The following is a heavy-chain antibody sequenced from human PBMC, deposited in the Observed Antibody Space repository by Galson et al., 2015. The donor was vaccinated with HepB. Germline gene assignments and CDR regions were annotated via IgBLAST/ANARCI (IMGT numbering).Heavy chain of an antibody. D-gene: IGHD3-22*01. CDR1: GYTFTSYY. CDR2: INPSGGST. Sequence: SVKVSCKASGYTFTSYYMHWVRQAPGQGLEWMGIINPSGGSTSYAQKFQGRVTMTRDTSTSTVYMELSSLRSEETAVYYCARQTYYYDSSGYYFGYGGQGTLVTVSS. CDR3: ARQTYYYDSSGYYFGY. V-gene: IGHV1-46*01. J-gene: IGHJ4*02.